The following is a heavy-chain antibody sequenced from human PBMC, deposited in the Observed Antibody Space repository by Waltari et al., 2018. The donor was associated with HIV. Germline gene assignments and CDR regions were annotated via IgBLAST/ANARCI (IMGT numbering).Heavy chain of an antibody. CDR1: GYSFTSYW. Sequence: EVQLVQSGAEVKKPGESLKISCKGSGYSFTSYWIGWVRQMPGKGLEWMGIIYPGDSDTRYSPSFQGQVTISADKSISTAYLQWSSLKASDTAMYYCARQEDYYDSSGYYYLPFDYWGQGTLVTVSS. J-gene: IGHJ4*02. CDR3: ARQEDYYDSSGYYYLPFDY. D-gene: IGHD3-22*01. V-gene: IGHV5-51*01. CDR2: IYPGDSDT.